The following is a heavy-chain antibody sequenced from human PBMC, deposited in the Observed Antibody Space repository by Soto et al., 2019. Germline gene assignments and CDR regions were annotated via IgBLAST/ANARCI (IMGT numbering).Heavy chain of an antibody. J-gene: IGHJ4*02. CDR1: GYTFTNFA. D-gene: IGHD2-15*01. Sequence: QVQLVQSGAEEKKPGASVKVSCKASGYTFTNFAIHWVRQAPGQRLEWMGWINAGNAHTKYSQKFQGRVTITRDTSASTAYMELSSLRSEDTAVYYCASGVARYYVAYWGQGTLVTVSS. CDR3: ASGVARYYVAY. CDR2: INAGNAHT. V-gene: IGHV1-3*05.